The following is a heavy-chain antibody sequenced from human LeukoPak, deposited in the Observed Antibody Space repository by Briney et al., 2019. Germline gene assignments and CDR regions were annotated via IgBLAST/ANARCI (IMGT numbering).Heavy chain of an antibody. Sequence: GGSLRLSCAASGFTFSSYEMNWVRQAPGKGLEWVSYISSSGSTIYYADSVKGRFTISRDNSKNTLYLQMNSLRAEDTAVYYCAKDPDVGAGNDYWGQGTLVTVSS. CDR1: GFTFSSYE. D-gene: IGHD1-26*01. CDR2: ISSSGSTI. CDR3: AKDPDVGAGNDY. V-gene: IGHV3-48*03. J-gene: IGHJ4*02.